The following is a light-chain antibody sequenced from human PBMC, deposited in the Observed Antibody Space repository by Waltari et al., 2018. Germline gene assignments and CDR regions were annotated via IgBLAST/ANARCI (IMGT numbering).Light chain of an antibody. CDR3: QQSYSTPYT. Sequence: DIVMTQSPDSLAVSLGERATIHCKSRQSVLSSSNNKDYLAWYQQKPGQPPKLLIYWASTRESGVPDRFSGSGSGTDFTLTISSLQAEDVAVYYCQQSYSTPYTFGQGTKLEIK. CDR2: WAS. CDR1: QSVLSSSNNKDY. J-gene: IGKJ2*01. V-gene: IGKV4-1*01.